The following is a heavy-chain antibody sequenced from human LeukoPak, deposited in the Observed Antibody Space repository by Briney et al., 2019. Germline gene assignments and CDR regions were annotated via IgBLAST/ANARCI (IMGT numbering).Heavy chain of an antibody. D-gene: IGHD3-22*01. CDR2: ITSSSSNI. J-gene: IGHJ1*01. CDR3: ARSAFYYDSDSYYSAEYFQH. Sequence: GGSLRLSCAASGFTFSSYSMNWVRQAPGKGLEWISYITSSSSNIYYADSVKGRFTISRDNAKNSVYLQMDSLRAEDTAVYYCARSAFYYDSDSYYSAEYFQHWGQGNLVTVSP. V-gene: IGHV3-48*01. CDR1: GFTFSSYS.